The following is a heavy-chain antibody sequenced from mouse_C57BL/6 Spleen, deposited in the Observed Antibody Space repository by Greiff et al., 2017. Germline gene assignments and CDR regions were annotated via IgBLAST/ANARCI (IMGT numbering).Heavy chain of an antibody. CDR1: GFSLTSYG. V-gene: IGHV2-6-1*01. CDR2: IWSDGST. CDR3: ARHDYGGAMDY. J-gene: IGHJ4*01. Sequence: QVQLQQSGPGLVSPSQSLSITCTVSGFSLTSYGVHWVRQPPGKGLEWLVVIWSDGSTTYNSALKSSMSISKDNSKSQVFLKMNSLQTDDTAMYYCARHDYGGAMDYWGQGTSVTVSS. D-gene: IGHD1-1*01.